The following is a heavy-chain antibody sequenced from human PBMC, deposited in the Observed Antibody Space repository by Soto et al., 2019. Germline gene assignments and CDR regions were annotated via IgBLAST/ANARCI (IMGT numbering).Heavy chain of an antibody. CDR2: INRDGSEK. CDR1: GFTFTNYW. V-gene: IGHV3-7*01. CDR3: TRGRRADS. Sequence: EVQLVESGGGLVQPGGSLRLSCAASGFTFTNYWSGWVRQAPGKGPEWVANINRDGSEKNYVDSVKGRFTISRDNAKKSLHLQMNSLRAEDTAVFYCTRGRRADSWGQGTLVTVSS. J-gene: IGHJ4*02.